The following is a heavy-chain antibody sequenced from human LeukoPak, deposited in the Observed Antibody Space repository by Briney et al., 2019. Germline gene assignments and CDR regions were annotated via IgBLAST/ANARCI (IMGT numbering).Heavy chain of an antibody. CDR3: ARGDSSWDYFDY. Sequence: GGSLRLCCEASGFTFSNYAMHCVRQAPGKGLEWVAVISYDGSNKYYADSVKGRFTISRDNSKNTLYLQMNSLRTEDTAVYYCARGDSSWDYFDYWGQGTLVTVSS. CDR2: ISYDGSNK. J-gene: IGHJ4*02. V-gene: IGHV3-30-3*01. D-gene: IGHD6-13*01. CDR1: GFTFSNYA.